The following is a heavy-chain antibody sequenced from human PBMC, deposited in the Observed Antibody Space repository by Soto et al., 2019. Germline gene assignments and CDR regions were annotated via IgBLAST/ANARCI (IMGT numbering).Heavy chain of an antibody. Sequence: EVQLVQTGGGLIKPGGSLSLSCAASGLSVSDNYMSWVRQAPGKGLEWVSLTYTGGNSYFADFVKGRFIVSRDISKNTLFLHMNSLAAEDTAVYYCAREGYAYGLDFWGQGSLVTVSS. J-gene: IGHJ4*02. CDR3: AREGYAYGLDF. CDR2: TYTGGNS. V-gene: IGHV3-53*02. D-gene: IGHD3-10*01. CDR1: GLSVSDNY.